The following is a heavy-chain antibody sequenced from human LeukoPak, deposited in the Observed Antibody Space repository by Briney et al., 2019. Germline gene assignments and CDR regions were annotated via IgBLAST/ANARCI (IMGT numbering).Heavy chain of an antibody. CDR2: ISGSGGST. Sequence: PGGSLRLSCAASGFTFSSYAMSWVRQAPGKGLEWVSAISGSGGSTYYADSVKGRFTISRGNSKNTLYLQMNSLRAEDTAVYYCAREPSEKGGYYDSSGYYDYWGQGTLVTVSS. D-gene: IGHD3-22*01. CDR1: GFTFSSYA. J-gene: IGHJ4*02. CDR3: AREPSEKGGYYDSSGYYDY. V-gene: IGHV3-23*01.